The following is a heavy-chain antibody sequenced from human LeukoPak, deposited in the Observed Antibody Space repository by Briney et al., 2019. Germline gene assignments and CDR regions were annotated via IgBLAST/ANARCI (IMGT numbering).Heavy chain of an antibody. V-gene: IGHV3-7*01. CDR1: GFSFNNAW. CDR3: ARENGYCSGSDCYSYFDS. Sequence: GGSLRLSCAVSGFSFNNAWMNWVRQAPGKGLEWVAYIKKTGIETYYLDSVKGRFTITRDNNRNSLFLQMYSLRAEDTAVYFCARENGYCSGSDCYSYFDSWGQGTLVTVSS. CDR2: IKKTGIET. J-gene: IGHJ4*02. D-gene: IGHD2-15*01.